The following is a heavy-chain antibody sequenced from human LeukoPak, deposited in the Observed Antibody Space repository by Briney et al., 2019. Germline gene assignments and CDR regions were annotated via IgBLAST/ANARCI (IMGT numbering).Heavy chain of an antibody. CDR1: GYSFTSYW. CDR2: IYPGDSDT. J-gene: IGHJ4*02. D-gene: IGHD6-13*01. Sequence: GESLQISCKGSGYSFTSYWIGWVRPLPGKGLEWMGIIYPGDSDTRYSPSFQGQVTISADKSISTAYLQWSSLKASDTAMYYCARRDSSSWSGEDYWGQGTLVTVSS. V-gene: IGHV5-51*01. CDR3: ARRDSSSWSGEDY.